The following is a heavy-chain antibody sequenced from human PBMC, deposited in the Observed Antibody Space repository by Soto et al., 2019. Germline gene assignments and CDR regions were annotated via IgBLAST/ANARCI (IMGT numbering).Heavy chain of an antibody. V-gene: IGHV4-31*03. CDR2: IYYSGST. Sequence: SETLSLTCTVSGGSISSGGYYWSWIRQHPGKGLEWIGYIYYSGSTYYNPSLKSRVTISVDTSKNQFSLKLSSVTAADTAVYYCARAGDGYNDFDYWGQGTLVTAPQ. CDR3: ARAGDGYNDFDY. J-gene: IGHJ4*02. CDR1: GGSISSGGYY. D-gene: IGHD5-12*01.